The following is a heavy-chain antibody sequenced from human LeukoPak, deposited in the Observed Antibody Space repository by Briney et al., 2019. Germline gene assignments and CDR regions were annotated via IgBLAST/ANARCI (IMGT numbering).Heavy chain of an antibody. D-gene: IGHD7-27*01. V-gene: IGHV3-7*01. CDR2: INLHGSVK. CDR3: AAWGLYNY. Sequence: PGGSLRLSCAASGFTLSDYWMNWVRQAPGKGLEWVANINLHGSVKLHVDSVEGRFTISRDNAKNSLFLQMTSLKVKDTAVYYCAAWGLYNYWGQGTLVTVSS. J-gene: IGHJ4*02. CDR1: GFTLSDYW.